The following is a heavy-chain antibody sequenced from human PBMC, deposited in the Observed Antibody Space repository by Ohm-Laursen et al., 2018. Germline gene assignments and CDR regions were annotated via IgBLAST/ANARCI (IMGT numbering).Heavy chain of an antibody. CDR3: SRSSVIGRAVPGY. CDR2: MSPNSSNT. Sequence: SSVKVSCKASGYIFNNYDINWVRQAAGQGPEWMGWMSPNSSNTGYAPKFQSRVTMTRNTSISTAYMELSSLRPEDTAVYFCSRSSVIGRAVPGYWGQGTLVTVSS. J-gene: IGHJ4*02. V-gene: IGHV1-8*01. D-gene: IGHD6-19*01. CDR1: GYIFNNYD.